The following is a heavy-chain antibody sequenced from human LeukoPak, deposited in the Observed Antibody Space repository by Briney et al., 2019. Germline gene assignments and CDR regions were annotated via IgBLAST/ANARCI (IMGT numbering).Heavy chain of an antibody. J-gene: IGHJ4*02. Sequence: HPGRSLRLSCAASGFTFDDYAMHWVRQAPGKGLEWVSGTSWNSATIDYADSVKGRFSISRDNSKNYLYLQMNSLRAEDTAFYYCAKAVSSGTGTYYFDYWGQGTLVTVSS. D-gene: IGHD6-19*01. CDR3: AKAVSSGTGTYYFDY. CDR1: GFTFDDYA. CDR2: TSWNSATI. V-gene: IGHV3-9*01.